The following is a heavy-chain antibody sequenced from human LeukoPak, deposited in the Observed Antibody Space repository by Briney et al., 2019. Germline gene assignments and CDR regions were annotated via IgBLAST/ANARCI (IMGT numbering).Heavy chain of an antibody. V-gene: IGHV4-39*07. D-gene: IGHD1-26*01. CDR2: IYYSGST. J-gene: IGHJ4*02. Sequence: SETLSLTRTVSGGSISSSSYYWGWIRQPPGKGLEWIGSIYYSGSTYYNPSLKSRVTISVDTSKNQFSLKLSSVTAADTAVYYCARDYVKVGATYYFDYWGQGTLVTVSS. CDR3: ARDYVKVGATYYFDY. CDR1: GGSISSSSYY.